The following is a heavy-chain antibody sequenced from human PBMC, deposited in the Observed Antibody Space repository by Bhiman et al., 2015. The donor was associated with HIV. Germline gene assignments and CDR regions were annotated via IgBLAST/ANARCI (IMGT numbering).Heavy chain of an antibody. Sequence: VQLVESGGGVVQPGRSLRLSCAASGFTFSSFGMHWVRQAPGKGLEWVAVISYDGNNKYYADSVKGRFTISRENSKNTLYLQMNGLRADDTAVYYCTRDWYSSSWYFVDYYYGMDVWGQGTTVTVAS. CDR3: TRDWYSSSWYFVDYYYGMDV. J-gene: IGHJ6*02. CDR1: GFTFSSFG. CDR2: ISYDGNNK. D-gene: IGHD6-13*01. V-gene: IGHV3-30*03.